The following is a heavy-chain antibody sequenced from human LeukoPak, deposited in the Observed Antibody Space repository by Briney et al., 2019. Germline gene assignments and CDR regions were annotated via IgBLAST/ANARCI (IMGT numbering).Heavy chain of an antibody. J-gene: IGHJ4*02. CDR1: GYTFTSYY. Sequence: ASVKVSCKASGYTFTSYYMHWVRQAPGQGLEWMGIINPSGGSTSYAQKFQGRVTMTRDTSTSTVYMELSSLRSEDTAAYYCARAAGIVGATRARGYFDYWGQGTLVTVSS. CDR3: ARAAGIVGATRARGYFDY. V-gene: IGHV1-46*01. CDR2: INPSGGST. D-gene: IGHD1-26*01.